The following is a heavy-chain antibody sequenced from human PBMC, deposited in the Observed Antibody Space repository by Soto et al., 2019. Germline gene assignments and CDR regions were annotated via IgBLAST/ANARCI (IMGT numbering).Heavy chain of an antibody. J-gene: IGHJ4*02. Sequence: EVQLVESGGGLVKPGGSLRLSCAASGFTFSSYSMNWVRQAPGKGLEWVSSSSSSSSYIYYADSVKGRFTISRDNAKNSLYLQMNSLRAEDTAVYYCARDQPGYSYGYGLGYWGQGTRVTVSS. CDR3: ARDQPGYSYGYGLGY. CDR1: GFTFSSYS. D-gene: IGHD5-18*01. V-gene: IGHV3-21*01. CDR2: SSSSSSYI.